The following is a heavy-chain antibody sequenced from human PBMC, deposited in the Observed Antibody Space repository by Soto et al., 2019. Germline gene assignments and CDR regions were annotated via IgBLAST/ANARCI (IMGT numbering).Heavy chain of an antibody. CDR1: GFTFSSYW. CDR2: IKQDGSEK. V-gene: IGHV3-7*01. J-gene: IGHJ3*02. Sequence: GGSLRLSCAASGFTFSSYWMSWVRQAPGKGLEWVANIKQDGSEKYYVDSVKGRFTIDRDNAKISLYLHMNSLRAEDTAVYYCARAGTGERDAFDIWGQGTMVTVSS. CDR3: ARAGTGERDAFDI. D-gene: IGHD7-27*01.